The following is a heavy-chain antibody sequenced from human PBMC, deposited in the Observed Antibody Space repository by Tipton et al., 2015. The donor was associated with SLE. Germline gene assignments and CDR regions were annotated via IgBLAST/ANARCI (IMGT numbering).Heavy chain of an antibody. CDR1: GGPFSGDY. J-gene: IGHJ4*02. CDR2: INYSGRT. CDR3: ARLGYPGDY. D-gene: IGHD6-25*01. Sequence: LRLSCAVYGGPFSGDYWSWVRQSPGKGLEWIGDINYSGRTNYNPSLKSRVIISVDTSKKQFSLKLTSVTAADTAVYYCARLGYPGDYWGQGTLVTVS. V-gene: IGHV4-34*01.